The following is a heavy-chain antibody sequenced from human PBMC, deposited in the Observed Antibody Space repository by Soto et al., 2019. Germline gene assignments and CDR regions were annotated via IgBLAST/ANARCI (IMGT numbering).Heavy chain of an antibody. D-gene: IGHD3-16*01. CDR2: IYYSGNT. CDR1: GGSINNYY. Sequence: SETLSLTCTVSGGSINNYYWSWIRQPPGKGLEWIGYIYYSGNTNYNPSLKSRVTISVDTSKNQFSLKLSSATAADTAVYYCARGGTFRTFDYWGRGTLVTVSS. J-gene: IGHJ4*02. V-gene: IGHV4-59*01. CDR3: ARGGTFRTFDY.